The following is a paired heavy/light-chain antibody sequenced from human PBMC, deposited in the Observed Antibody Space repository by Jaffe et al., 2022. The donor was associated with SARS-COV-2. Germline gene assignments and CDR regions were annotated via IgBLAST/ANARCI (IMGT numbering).Light chain of an antibody. CDR2: AAS. J-gene: IGKJ5*01. CDR1: QSISSY. CDR3: QQSYSTPVT. V-gene: IGKV1-39*01. Sequence: DIQMTQSPSSLSASVGDRVTITCRASQSISSYLNWYQQKPGKAPKLLIYAASSLQSGVPSRFSGSGSGTDFTLTISSLQPEDFATYYCQQSYSTPVTFGQGTRLEIK.
Heavy chain of an antibody. CDR1: GYTFTSYG. J-gene: IGHJ6*02. Sequence: QVQLVQSGAEVKKPGASVKVSCKASGYTFTSYGISWVRQAPGQGLEWMGWISAYNGNTNYAQKLQGRVTMTTDTSTSTAYMELRSLRSDDTAVYYCARLSGGTTLYRIPYYYYGMDVWGQGTTVTVSS. V-gene: IGHV1-18*01. CDR3: ARLSGGTTLYRIPYYYYGMDV. D-gene: IGHD3-16*02. CDR2: ISAYNGNT.